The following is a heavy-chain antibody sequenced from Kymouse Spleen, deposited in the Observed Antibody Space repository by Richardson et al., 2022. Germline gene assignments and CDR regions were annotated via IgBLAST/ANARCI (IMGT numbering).Heavy chain of an antibody. Sequence: QVQLVESGGGVVQPGRSLRLSCAASGFTFSSYGMHWVRQAPGKGLEWVAVISYDGSNKYYADSVKGRFTISRDNSKNTLYLQMNSLRAEDTAVYYCAKVLIGDGMDVWGQGTTVTVSS. CDR1: GFTFSSYG. CDR3: AKVLIGDGMDV. CDR2: ISYDGSNK. J-gene: IGHJ6*02. V-gene: IGHV3-30*18. D-gene: IGHD1-26*01,IGHD3-10*01,IGHD3-16*02.